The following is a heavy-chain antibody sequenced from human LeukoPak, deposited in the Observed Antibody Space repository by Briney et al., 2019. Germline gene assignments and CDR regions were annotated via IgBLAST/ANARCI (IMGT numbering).Heavy chain of an antibody. D-gene: IGHD5-18*01. CDR2: IDASDSYT. Sequence: GESLRISCKGSGYSFTNYRISWVRHMPGRGLEWMGWIDASDSYTNYSPSFQGHVTISADESSSTAYLQWSSLKASDTAIYYCARHVLYSYGPQWWFDPWGQGTPVTVSS. CDR1: GYSFTNYR. J-gene: IGHJ5*02. CDR3: ARHVLYSYGPQWWFDP. V-gene: IGHV5-10-1*01.